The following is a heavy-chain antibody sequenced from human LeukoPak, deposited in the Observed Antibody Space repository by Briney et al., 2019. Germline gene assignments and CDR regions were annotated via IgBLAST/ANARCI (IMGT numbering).Heavy chain of an antibody. D-gene: IGHD3-10*01. Sequence: SETLSLTCTVSGGSISSGGYYWSWIRQPPGKGLEWIGYIYHSGSTYYNPSLKSRVTISVDRSKNQFSLKLSSVTAADTAVYYCAILYGSGSYSDYYGMDVWGQGTTVTVSS. CDR3: AILYGSGSYSDYYGMDV. CDR1: GGSISSGGYY. V-gene: IGHV4-30-2*01. CDR2: IYHSGST. J-gene: IGHJ6*02.